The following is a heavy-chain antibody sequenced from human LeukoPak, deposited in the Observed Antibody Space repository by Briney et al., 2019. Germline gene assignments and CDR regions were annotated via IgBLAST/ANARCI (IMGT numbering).Heavy chain of an antibody. D-gene: IGHD3-22*01. V-gene: IGHV4-39*07. Sequence: SETLSLTCTVSGGSISTTYYYWGWIRQPPGKGLEWIGSIYYSGSTYYNPSLKSRVTISLDTSKNQFSLKLSSVTAADTAVYYCASTDKYYYDSSGYPPFFDYWGQGTLVTVSS. CDR3: ASTDKYYYDSSGYPPFFDY. J-gene: IGHJ4*02. CDR1: GGSISTTYYY. CDR2: IYYSGST.